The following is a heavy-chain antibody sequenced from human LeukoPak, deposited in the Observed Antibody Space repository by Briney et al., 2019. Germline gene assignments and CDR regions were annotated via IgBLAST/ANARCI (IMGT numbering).Heavy chain of an antibody. V-gene: IGHV3-23*01. D-gene: IGHD3-10*01. CDR2: ISSGGGYT. CDR1: GFTFSSYA. Sequence: GGSLRLSCAASGFTFSSYAISWVRQAPGKGLEWVSGISSGGGYTYYVDSVKGRFTISRDNSKNTLYLQMNSLRAEDTAIYYCAKSPGVLQARRFDYWGQGTLVTDSS. CDR3: AKSPGVLQARRFDY. J-gene: IGHJ4*02.